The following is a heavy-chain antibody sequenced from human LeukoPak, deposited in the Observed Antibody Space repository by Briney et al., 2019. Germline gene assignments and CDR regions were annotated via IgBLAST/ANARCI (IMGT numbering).Heavy chain of an antibody. V-gene: IGHV3-64*01. J-gene: IGHJ3*02. Sequence: GGSLRLSCAAPGFTFSSYAMHWVRQAPGKGLKYVSAIIINGGSTYYANSVKGRFTISRDNSKNTLYLQMGSLRAEDMAVYYCARLWITMIVVVPDSPFDIWGQGTMVTVSS. D-gene: IGHD3-22*01. CDR3: ARLWITMIVVVPDSPFDI. CDR1: GFTFSSYA. CDR2: IIINGGST.